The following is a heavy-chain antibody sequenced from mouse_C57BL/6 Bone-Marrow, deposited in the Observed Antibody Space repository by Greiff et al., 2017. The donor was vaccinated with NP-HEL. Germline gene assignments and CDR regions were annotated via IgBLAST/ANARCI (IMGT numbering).Heavy chain of an antibody. Sequence: EAQLMESGGGLVQPKGSLKLSCAASGFTFNTYAMHWVRQAPGKGLEWVARIRSKSSNYATYYADSVKDRFTISRDDSQSMLYLQMNNLKTEDTAMYYCVRGGDYYYGSSSFDYWGQGTTLTVSS. D-gene: IGHD1-1*01. V-gene: IGHV10-3*01. J-gene: IGHJ2*01. CDR2: IRSKSSNYAT. CDR1: GFTFNTYA. CDR3: VRGGDYYYGSSSFDY.